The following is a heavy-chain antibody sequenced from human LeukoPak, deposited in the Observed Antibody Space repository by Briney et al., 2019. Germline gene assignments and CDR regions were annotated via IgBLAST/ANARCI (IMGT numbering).Heavy chain of an antibody. V-gene: IGHV4-34*01. CDR1: GGSFSGYY. CDR2: INHSGST. D-gene: IGHD3-16*01. Sequence: PSETLSLTCAVYGGSFSGYYWSWIRQPPGKGLEWIGEINHSGSTNYNPSLKSRVTISVDTSKNQFSLKLSSVTAADTAVYYCARDPEDYDYVFGYFDYWGQGTLVTVSS. CDR3: ARDPEDYDYVFGYFDY. J-gene: IGHJ4*02.